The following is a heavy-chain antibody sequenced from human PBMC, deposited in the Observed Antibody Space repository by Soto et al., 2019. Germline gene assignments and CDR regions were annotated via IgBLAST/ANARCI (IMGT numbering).Heavy chain of an antibody. J-gene: IGHJ4*02. CDR1: GFTFSSYA. V-gene: IGHV3-30-3*01. D-gene: IGHD2-2*01. CDR2: ISYDGSNK. CDR3: AREGCSSTSCYLLAY. Sequence: GGSLRLSCAASGFTFSSYAMHWVRQAPGKGLEWVAVISYDGSNKYYADSVKGRFTISRDNSKNTLYLQMNSLRAEDTAVYYCAREGCSSTSCYLLAYWGQGTLVTVSS.